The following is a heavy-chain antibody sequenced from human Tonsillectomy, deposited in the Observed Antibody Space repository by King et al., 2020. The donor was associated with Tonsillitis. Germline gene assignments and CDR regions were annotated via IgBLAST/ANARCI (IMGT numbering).Heavy chain of an antibody. V-gene: IGHV3-48*01. CDR1: GFTFSSYS. D-gene: IGHD3-3*01. CDR3: ASTYYDFWRGYYTPFLNPIYYYGMDV. CDR2: ISSSSSTI. Sequence: VQLVESGGGLVQPGGSLRLSCAASGFTFSSYSMNWVRQAPGKGLEWVSYISSSSSTIYYADSVKGRFTISRDNAKNSLYLQMNSLRAEDTAVYYCASTYYDFWRGYYTPFLNPIYYYGMDVWGQGTTVTVSS. J-gene: IGHJ6*02.